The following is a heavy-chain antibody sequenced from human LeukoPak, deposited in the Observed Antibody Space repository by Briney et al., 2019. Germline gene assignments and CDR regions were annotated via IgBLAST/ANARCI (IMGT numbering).Heavy chain of an antibody. CDR1: GFTFSSYT. CDR3: ARGRYCSGGSCQRLDY. V-gene: IGHV3-21*06. J-gene: IGHJ4*02. D-gene: IGHD2-15*01. Sequence: GGSLRLSCAASGFTFSSYTMNWVRQAPGKGLEWVSSISGSRTYIYYADSVKGRFTISRDNAKNSLYLQMNSLRAEDTAVYYCARGRYCSGGSCQRLDYWGQGTLVTVSS. CDR2: ISGSRTYI.